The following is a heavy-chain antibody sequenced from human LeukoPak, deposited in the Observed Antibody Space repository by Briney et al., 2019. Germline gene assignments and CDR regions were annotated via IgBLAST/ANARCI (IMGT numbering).Heavy chain of an antibody. Sequence: GGSLRLSCAGSGFIFSNYVMHWVRQAPGKGLEWVALMSHGGSNEYYADSVKGRFTISRDNSKNTLYLQMNSLRPEDTAVYYCAKRGGSYFDYWGQGTLVTVSS. CDR2: MSHGGSNE. D-gene: IGHD1-26*01. CDR1: GFIFSNYV. CDR3: AKRGGSYFDY. V-gene: IGHV3-30-3*02. J-gene: IGHJ4*02.